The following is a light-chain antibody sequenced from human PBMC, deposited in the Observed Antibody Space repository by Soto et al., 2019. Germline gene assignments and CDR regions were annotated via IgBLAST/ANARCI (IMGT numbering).Light chain of an antibody. J-gene: IGKJ1*01. CDR3: MQGTHWPRT. CDR1: QSLVYTNGNTY. CDR2: KVS. Sequence: DVVVTQSPLSLPVTLGQPASISCRSSQSLVYTNGNTYLAWFQQRPGQSPRRLICKVSIRDSGVPGRFGGSGSVTEFKPRISRVEAEDVGVYYCMQGTHWPRTFGQGTKVEIK. V-gene: IGKV2-30*01.